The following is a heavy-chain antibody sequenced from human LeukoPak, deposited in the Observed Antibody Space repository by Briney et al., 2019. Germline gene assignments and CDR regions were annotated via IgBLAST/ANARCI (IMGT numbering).Heavy chain of an antibody. Sequence: PGGSLRLSCAASGFTFSSYAMSWVRQAPGKGLEWVSAISGSGGSTYYADSVKGRFTISRDNSKNTLYLQMNSLRAEDTAVYYCAKDQDGSGSRGTNWFDPWGQGTLVTVSS. V-gene: IGHV3-23*01. CDR2: ISGSGGST. CDR3: AKDQDGSGSRGTNWFDP. J-gene: IGHJ5*02. D-gene: IGHD3-10*01. CDR1: GFTFSSYA.